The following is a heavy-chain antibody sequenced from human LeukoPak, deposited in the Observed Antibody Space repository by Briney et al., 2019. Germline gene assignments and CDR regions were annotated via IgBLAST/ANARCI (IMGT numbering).Heavy chain of an antibody. V-gene: IGHV4-34*01. CDR3: ARGPTKRIYYDSSGYYRKKTDAFDI. CDR1: GGSFSGYY. CDR2: INHSGST. Sequence: KSSETLPLTCAVYGGSFSGYYWSWIRQPPGKGLEWIGEINHSGSTNYNPSLKSRVTISVDTSKNQFSLKLSSVTAADTAVYYCARGPTKRIYYDSSGYYRKKTDAFDIWGQGTMVTVSS. D-gene: IGHD3-22*01. J-gene: IGHJ3*02.